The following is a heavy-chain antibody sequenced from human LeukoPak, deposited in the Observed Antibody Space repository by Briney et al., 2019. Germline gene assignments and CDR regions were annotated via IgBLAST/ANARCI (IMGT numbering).Heavy chain of an antibody. V-gene: IGHV4-30-2*01. Sequence: SETLSLTCAVPGGSISSGGYSWSWIRQPPGKGLEWIGYIYHSGSTYYNPSLKSRVTISVDRSKNQFSLKLSSVTAADTAVYYCARVRKVYDSSGYYFDYWGQGTLVTVSS. CDR1: GGSISSGGYS. CDR3: ARVRKVYDSSGYYFDY. D-gene: IGHD3-22*01. CDR2: IYHSGST. J-gene: IGHJ4*02.